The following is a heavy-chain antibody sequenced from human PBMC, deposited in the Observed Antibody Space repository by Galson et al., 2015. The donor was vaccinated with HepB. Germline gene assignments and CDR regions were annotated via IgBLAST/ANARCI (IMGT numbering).Heavy chain of an antibody. Sequence: SLRLSCATSGFTFSNYGMHWVRQAPGKGLEWVALIRFDGTTKYYADSVKGRFAISRDNSNNTLYLQMNSLGAEDTAVFYCAKDRYDYDSSGPLGSWGQGTLVTVSS. CDR1: GFTFSNYG. CDR3: AKDRYDYDSSGPLGS. CDR2: IRFDGTTK. D-gene: IGHD3-22*01. J-gene: IGHJ5*02. V-gene: IGHV3-30*02.